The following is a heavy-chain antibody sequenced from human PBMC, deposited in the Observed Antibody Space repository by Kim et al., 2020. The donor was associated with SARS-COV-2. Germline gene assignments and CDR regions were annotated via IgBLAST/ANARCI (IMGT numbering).Heavy chain of an antibody. J-gene: IGHJ4*02. Sequence: GGSLRLSCAAPASNFNSFGMNWVRRAPGKGLEWVSYIGTGDGDTSYADSVQGRFTISKDNARNSLFLQMNSLRDDDTAVYYCVREDLGSGLFAFWGQGT. V-gene: IGHV3-48*02. CDR2: IGTGDGDT. CDR1: ASNFNSFG. CDR3: VREDLGSGLFAF. D-gene: IGHD6-19*01.